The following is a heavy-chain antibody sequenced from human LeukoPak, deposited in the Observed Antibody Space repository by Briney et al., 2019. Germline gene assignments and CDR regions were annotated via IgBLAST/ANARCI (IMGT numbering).Heavy chain of an antibody. V-gene: IGHV4-39*07. J-gene: IGHJ6*03. CDR3: ARSSSYYYYYMDV. CDR1: GGSISSSSYY. Sequence: SETLSLTCTVSGGSISSSSYYWAWIRQPPGKGLEWIGNIFYSGSTYYNPSLKSRVTISVDTSKNQFSLKLSSVTAADTAVYYCARSSSYYYYYMDVWGKGTTVTVSS. D-gene: IGHD6-6*01. CDR2: IFYSGST.